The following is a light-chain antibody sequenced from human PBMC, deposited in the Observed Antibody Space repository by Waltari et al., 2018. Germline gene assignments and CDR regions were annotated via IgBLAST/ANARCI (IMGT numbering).Light chain of an antibody. CDR3: QSYDPDLSVV. CDR2: GVN. CDR1: GSNIGAYD. J-gene: IGLJ2*01. V-gene: IGLV1-40*01. Sequence: QSVLTQPPSVSGAPGQRVAISCTGSGSNIGAYDVHWYQQHPGKAPKPRIYGVNTRPVGVPDRFSGSQFGTSASLAITGLQAEDEADYYCQSYDPDLSVVFGGGTKLTVL.